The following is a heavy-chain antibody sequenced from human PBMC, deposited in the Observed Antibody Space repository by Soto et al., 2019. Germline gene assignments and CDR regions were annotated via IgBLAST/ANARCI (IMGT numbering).Heavy chain of an antibody. CDR3: ARGNHRWLQLWYFDL. Sequence: QVQLVQSGAEVKKPGSSVKVSCKASGGTFSNYPISLVRQAPGQGLEWMGGIIPIFGTVNYAQKFQGRDTITADESTSTAYMELSSLRSEDTAVYYCARGNHRWLQLWYFDLWGRGTLVTVSS. CDR2: IIPIFGTV. CDR1: GGTFSNYP. V-gene: IGHV1-69*12. D-gene: IGHD5-12*01. J-gene: IGHJ2*01.